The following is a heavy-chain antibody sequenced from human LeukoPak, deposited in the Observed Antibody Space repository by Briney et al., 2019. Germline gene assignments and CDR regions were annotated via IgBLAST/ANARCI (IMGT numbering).Heavy chain of an antibody. CDR2: IIPIFGTA. CDR1: GDTFTDYH. CDR3: ARVGDIVARNWFDP. Sequence: ASLKVSCKTIGDTFTDYHIHWLRQAPGQGLEWMGGIIPIFGTANYAQKFQGSVTITADKSTSTAYMELSSLRSEDTAVYYCARVGDIVARNWFDPWGQGTLVTVS. D-gene: IGHD5-12*01. J-gene: IGHJ5*02. V-gene: IGHV1-69*06.